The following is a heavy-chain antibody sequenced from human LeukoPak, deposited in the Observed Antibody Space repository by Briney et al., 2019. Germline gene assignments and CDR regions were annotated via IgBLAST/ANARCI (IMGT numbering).Heavy chain of an antibody. CDR3: ARDAQRGFDYSNSLEY. CDR2: IWSDGSNR. J-gene: IGHJ4*01. V-gene: IGHV3-33*01. Sequence: GGSLRLSCAASGFIYSHYGMHWVRQAPGKGLEWVAVIWSDGSNRFYAGSVKGRFTISRDKSQNTLFLQMNSLRAEDTAMYYCARDAQRGFDYSNSLEYWGHGTLVTVSS. D-gene: IGHD4-11*01. CDR1: GFIYSHYG.